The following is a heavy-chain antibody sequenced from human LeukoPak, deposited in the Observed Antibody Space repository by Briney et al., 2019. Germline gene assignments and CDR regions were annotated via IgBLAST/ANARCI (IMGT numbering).Heavy chain of an antibody. CDR3: ARGPSGWAEYYYYYGMDV. CDR1: GGSVSSGSYY. J-gene: IGHJ6*02. V-gene: IGHV4-61*01. D-gene: IGHD6-19*01. CDR2: IYYSGST. Sequence: PSETLSLTCTVSGGSVSSGSYYWSWIRQPPGKGLEWIGYIYYSGSTNYNPSLKSRVTISVDTSKNQFSLKLSSVTAADTAVYYCARGPSGWAEYYYYYGMDVWGQGTTVTVSS.